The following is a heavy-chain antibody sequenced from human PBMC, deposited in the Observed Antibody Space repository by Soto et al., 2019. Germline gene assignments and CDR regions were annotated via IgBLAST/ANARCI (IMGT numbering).Heavy chain of an antibody. CDR3: ARGDYSNYNWFDP. V-gene: IGHV4-39*01. Sequence: AETLSLTCTVSGVSLSSSSYYWGRLRQPPGKGLEWFVSSYYSGSTYYNPSLKSRVTISVDKSKNQFYLKLSSVTAADMAVYYCARGDYSNYNWFDPWGQGTLVTVSS. CDR2: SYYSGST. J-gene: IGHJ5*02. D-gene: IGHD4-4*01. CDR1: GVSLSSSSYY.